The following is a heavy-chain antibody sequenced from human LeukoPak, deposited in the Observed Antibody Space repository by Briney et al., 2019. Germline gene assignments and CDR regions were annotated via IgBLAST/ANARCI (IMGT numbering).Heavy chain of an antibody. CDR2: ISDSGGNT. Sequence: PGGSLRLSCAASRFTFSNYAMSWVRQAPGKGLEWVSAISDSGGNTFYAESVKGRFTISRDNSKNTLYLQMNGLRAEDTAIYYCATDYGDSPAYWGQGTLVTVSS. D-gene: IGHD4-17*01. CDR3: ATDYGDSPAY. V-gene: IGHV3-23*01. CDR1: RFTFSNYA. J-gene: IGHJ4*02.